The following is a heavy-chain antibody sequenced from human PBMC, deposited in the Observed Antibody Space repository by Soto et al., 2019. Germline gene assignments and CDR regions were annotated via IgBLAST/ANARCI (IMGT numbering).Heavy chain of an antibody. V-gene: IGHV4-59*08. Sequence: QVQLLESGPGLVKPSETLSLICTVSGASIRGHFWSWVRQPPGKGLEWIGYIFDAVTTNYSPSLKSRVTISVDTSKNQLSLRLSSVTAADTAVYFCAINADVWGQGTTVTVSS. J-gene: IGHJ6*02. CDR2: IFDAVTT. CDR3: AINADV. CDR1: GASIRGHF.